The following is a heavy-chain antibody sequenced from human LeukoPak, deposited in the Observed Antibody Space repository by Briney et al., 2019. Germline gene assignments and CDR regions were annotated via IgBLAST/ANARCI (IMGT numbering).Heavy chain of an antibody. J-gene: IGHJ4*02. CDR3: VRAHIRGHGYGYPFGY. V-gene: IGHV1-2*02. CDR2: INPNSGGT. CDR1: GYTFTGYY. D-gene: IGHD5-18*01. Sequence: ASVKVSCKASGYTFTGYYMHWVRQAPGQGLEWMGWINPNSGGTNYAQKFQGRVTMTRDTSISTAYMELSRLRSDDTAVYYCVRAHIRGHGYGYPFGYWGQGTLVTVSS.